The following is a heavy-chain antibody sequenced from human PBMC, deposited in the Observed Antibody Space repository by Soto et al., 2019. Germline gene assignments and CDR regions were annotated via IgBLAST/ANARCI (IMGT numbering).Heavy chain of an antibody. D-gene: IGHD2-21*01. J-gene: IGHJ3*02. CDR2: IIPIFGTA. Sequence: QVQLVQSGAEVKKPGSSVKVSCKASRGTFSSYAISWVRQAPGQGLEWMGGIIPIFGTANYAQKFQGRVTITADESTSTAYMELSSLRSEDTAVYYCAGAGRWLQDWYWDIWGQGTMVTVSS. V-gene: IGHV1-69*01. CDR1: RGTFSSYA. CDR3: AGAGRWLQDWYWDI.